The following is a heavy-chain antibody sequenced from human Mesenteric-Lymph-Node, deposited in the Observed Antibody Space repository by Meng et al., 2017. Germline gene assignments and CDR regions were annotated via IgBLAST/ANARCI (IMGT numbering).Heavy chain of an antibody. CDR3: AGEIGY. V-gene: IGHV4-34*01. J-gene: IGHJ4*02. Sequence: QVQLQQGGAGLLKPSETLSLTCAVYGGSFSGYYWSWIRQPPGKGLEWIGEINHSGSTNYNPSLKSRVTISVDTSKNQLSLKLSSVTAADTAVYYCAGEIGYWGQGTLVTASS. CDR1: GGSFSGYY. CDR2: INHSGST.